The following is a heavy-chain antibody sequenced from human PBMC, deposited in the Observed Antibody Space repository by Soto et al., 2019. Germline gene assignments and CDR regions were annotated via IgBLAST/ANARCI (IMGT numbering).Heavy chain of an antibody. D-gene: IGHD3-10*01. CDR3: AKAPTRSYTYYYGSGSYMEGQYFQH. J-gene: IGHJ1*01. CDR1: GFTFDDYA. CDR2: ISWNSGSI. V-gene: IGHV3-9*01. Sequence: GGSLRLSCAASGFTFDDYAMHWVRQAPGKGLEWVSGISWNSGSIGYADSVKGRFTISRDNAKNSLYLQMNSLRAEDTALYYCAKAPTRSYTYYYGSGSYMEGQYFQHWGQGTLVTVSS.